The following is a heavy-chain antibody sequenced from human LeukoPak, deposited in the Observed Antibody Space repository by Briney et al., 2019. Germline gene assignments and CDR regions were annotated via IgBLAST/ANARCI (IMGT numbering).Heavy chain of an antibody. CDR1: GFTFNSHD. Sequence: GGSLRLSCAVSGFTFNSHDMNGVREAPGERLECISYIGISDTATLYADSVKGRFTISRDNAKNSLYLQMSGLRVEDTAVYYCATDTPGVPDFDYWGQGTLVTVSS. V-gene: IGHV3-48*03. CDR2: IGISDTAT. J-gene: IGHJ4*02. CDR3: ATDTPGVPDFDY.